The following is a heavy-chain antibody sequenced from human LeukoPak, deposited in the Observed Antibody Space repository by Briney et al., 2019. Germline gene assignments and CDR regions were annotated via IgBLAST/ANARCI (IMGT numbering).Heavy chain of an antibody. CDR3: ARDRYDSSGPIDY. Sequence: GGSLRLSCAASGFTFSSYGMHWVRQAPGKGLEWVAVIWYDGSNKYYADSVKGRFTISRDNSKNTLYLQMNSLRAEDTAVHYCARDRYDSSGPIDYWGQGTLVTVSS. V-gene: IGHV3-33*01. D-gene: IGHD3-22*01. CDR2: IWYDGSNK. J-gene: IGHJ4*02. CDR1: GFTFSSYG.